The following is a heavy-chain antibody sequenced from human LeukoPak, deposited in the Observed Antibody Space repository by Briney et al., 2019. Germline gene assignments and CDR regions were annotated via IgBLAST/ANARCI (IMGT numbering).Heavy chain of an antibody. D-gene: IGHD2-2*02. V-gene: IGHV3-30*02. CDR2: IRYDGSNK. CDR3: AKDYSKWGFVVEPAAIDYYYYMDV. J-gene: IGHJ6*03. Sequence: GGSLRLSCAASGFTFSSYGIHWVRQAPGKGLEWVAFIRYDGSNKYYADSVKGRFTISRDNSKNTLYLQMNSLRAEDTAVYYCAKDYSKWGFVVEPAAIDYYYYMDVWGKGTTVTISS. CDR1: GFTFSSYG.